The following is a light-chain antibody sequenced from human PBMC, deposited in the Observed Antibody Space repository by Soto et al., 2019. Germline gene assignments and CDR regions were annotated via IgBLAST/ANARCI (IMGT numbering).Light chain of an antibody. V-gene: IGLV2-14*01. J-gene: IGLJ2*01. Sequence: QSVLTQPASVSGSPGQSITISCTGTSSDVGDYNYVSWYQQHPGKAPKLIIYGVSNRPSGISNRFSGSKSGNTASLTVSGRQGEDEADYYCSSYTATNTLVFGGGTKLTVL. CDR3: SSYTATNTLV. CDR1: SSDVGDYNY. CDR2: GVS.